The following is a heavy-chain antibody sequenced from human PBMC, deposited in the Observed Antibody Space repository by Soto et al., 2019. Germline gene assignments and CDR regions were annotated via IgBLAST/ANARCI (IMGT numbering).Heavy chain of an antibody. Sequence: GGSLRLSCAASGFTFSSYAMSWVRQAPGKGLEWVSAISGSGGSTYYADSVKGRFTISRDNSKNTLYLQMNSLRAEDTAVYYCAKVSPICGSSTSCQGGIDYWGQGTLVTVSS. CDR2: ISGSGGST. D-gene: IGHD2-2*01. CDR3: AKVSPICGSSTSCQGGIDY. CDR1: GFTFSSYA. V-gene: IGHV3-23*01. J-gene: IGHJ4*02.